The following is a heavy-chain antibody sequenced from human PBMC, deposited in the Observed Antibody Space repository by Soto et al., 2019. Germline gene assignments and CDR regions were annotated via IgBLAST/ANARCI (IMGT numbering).Heavy chain of an antibody. Sequence: GGSLRLSCAASGFTFSSYGMHWVRQAPGKGLEWVAVISYDGSNKCYADSVKGRFTISRDNSKNTLYLQMNSLRAEDTAVYYCAKDIYYDSSGHYFDYWGQGTLVTVSS. V-gene: IGHV3-30*18. CDR3: AKDIYYDSSGHYFDY. CDR1: GFTFSSYG. D-gene: IGHD3-22*01. J-gene: IGHJ4*02. CDR2: ISYDGSNK.